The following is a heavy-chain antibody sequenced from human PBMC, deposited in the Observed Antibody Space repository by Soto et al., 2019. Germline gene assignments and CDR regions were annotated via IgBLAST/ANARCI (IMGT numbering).Heavy chain of an antibody. CDR2: IYYSGTT. J-gene: IGHJ5*02. CDR3: ARGTFPLGATLNWFDP. Sequence: QLQLQESGPGLVKPSETLSLTCTVSGGSISSSNYCWGWIRQPPGKGLEWIGTIYYSGTTYYNPSLKSRVTISVDMSKNQFSLKLSSVTAADTAVYYCARGTFPLGATLNWFDPWGQGTLVTVSS. D-gene: IGHD1-26*01. CDR1: GGSISSSNYC. V-gene: IGHV4-39*01.